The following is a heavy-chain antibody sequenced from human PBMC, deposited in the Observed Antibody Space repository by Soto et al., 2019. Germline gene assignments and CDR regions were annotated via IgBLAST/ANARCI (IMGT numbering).Heavy chain of an antibody. Sequence: GGSLRLSCAASGFTFSNAWINWVRQAPGKGLEWVGRIKSKTDGGTTDYAAPVKGRFTISRDDSKNTLYLQMNSLKTEDTAVYYCTTRGARPIDPSSSWGRKAFDIWGQGTMVTVSS. D-gene: IGHD6-13*01. J-gene: IGHJ3*02. CDR2: IKSKTDGGTT. CDR3: TTRGARPIDPSSSWGRKAFDI. CDR1: GFTFSNAW. V-gene: IGHV3-15*07.